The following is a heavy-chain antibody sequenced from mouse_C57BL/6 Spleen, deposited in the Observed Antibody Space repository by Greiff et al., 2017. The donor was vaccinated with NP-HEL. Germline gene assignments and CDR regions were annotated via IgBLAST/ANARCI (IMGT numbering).Heavy chain of an antibody. J-gene: IGHJ3*01. D-gene: IGHD1-1*02. CDR1: GYTFTDYN. Sequence: VQLKESGPELVKPGASVKMSCKASGYTFTDYNMHWVKQSHGKSLEWIGYINPNNGGTSYNQKFKGKATLTVNKSSSTAYMELRSLTSEDSAVYYCAREGSYAWFAYWGQGTLVTVSA. V-gene: IGHV1-22*01. CDR3: AREGSYAWFAY. CDR2: INPNNGGT.